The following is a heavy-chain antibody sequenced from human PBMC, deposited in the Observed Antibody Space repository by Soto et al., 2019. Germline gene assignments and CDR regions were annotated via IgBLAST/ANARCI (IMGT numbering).Heavy chain of an antibody. CDR3: ARYLPGVRYYGMDV. Sequence: EVQLLESGGGLVQPGGSLRLSCAASGFTFSSYAMKWVRQAPGKGLEWVSLIGESGTPTYYADSVKGRFTISRDNSGNTLLLEMYSLRAEDTSVYYCARYLPGVRYYGMDVWGQGTTVTVSS. D-gene: IGHD2-2*01. J-gene: IGHJ6*02. CDR1: GFTFSSYA. V-gene: IGHV3-23*01. CDR2: IGESGTPT.